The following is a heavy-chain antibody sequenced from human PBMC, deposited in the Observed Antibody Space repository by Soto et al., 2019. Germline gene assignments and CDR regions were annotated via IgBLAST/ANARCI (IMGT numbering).Heavy chain of an antibody. J-gene: IGHJ4*02. CDR1: GVSISSGDYY. V-gene: IGHV4-30-4*01. CDR3: ARDIGRSSGVFDH. Sequence: HVQLQESGPGLVKPSQTLSLTCTVSGVSISSGDYYWRWIRQPPGKVLALIGYIYYSGSTYYNPSLKSLLTISVDTSKNPFSLKLSSVTAADTAVYYCARDIGRSSGVFDHWGQGTLVTVSS. D-gene: IGHD6-6*01. CDR2: IYYSGST.